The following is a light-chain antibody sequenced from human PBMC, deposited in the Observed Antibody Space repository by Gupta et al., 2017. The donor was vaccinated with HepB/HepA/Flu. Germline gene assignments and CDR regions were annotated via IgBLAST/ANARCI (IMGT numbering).Light chain of an antibody. CDR2: AAS. Sequence: DNEMTPTPPSRSASLVDRVTIHGRASQPISNYIHWFQQKPGKAPTSLIYAASNLQNGVPLRFSGRGSETDFTLTINSLQPEYFATYYYQQYSSYPLTFGGGTKVEIK. J-gene: IGKJ4*01. V-gene: IGKV1-16*01. CDR1: QPISNY. CDR3: QQYSSYPLT.